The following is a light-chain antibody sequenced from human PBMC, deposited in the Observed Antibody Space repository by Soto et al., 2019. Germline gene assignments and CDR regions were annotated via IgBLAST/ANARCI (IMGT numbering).Light chain of an antibody. CDR3: HQYGSSPLT. CDR1: KSVSSSY. Sequence: EIVLTQSPGTLSLSPGERATLSCRASKSVSSSYLAWYQQKPGQAPRLLIYGASSRATGIPDRFSGSGSGTDFTLTISRLEPEDFALYYCHQYGSSPLTFVGGTKVEIK. J-gene: IGKJ4*01. CDR2: GAS. V-gene: IGKV3-20*01.